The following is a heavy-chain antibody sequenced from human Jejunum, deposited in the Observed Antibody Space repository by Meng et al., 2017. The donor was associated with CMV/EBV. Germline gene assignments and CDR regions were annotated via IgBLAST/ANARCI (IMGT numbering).Heavy chain of an antibody. D-gene: IGHD1-26*01. CDR2: ISSEGSRT. CDR1: GFPFSSRW. V-gene: IGHV3-74*01. CDR3: EDFEVG. Sequence: LRRACAASGFPFSSRWMHWVRQVPGKGLVWVSGISSEGSRTFYADSVKGRFNISRDNAKNTLYLQMDSLSAEDTGVYYCEDFEVGWGQGTLVTVSS. J-gene: IGHJ4*02.